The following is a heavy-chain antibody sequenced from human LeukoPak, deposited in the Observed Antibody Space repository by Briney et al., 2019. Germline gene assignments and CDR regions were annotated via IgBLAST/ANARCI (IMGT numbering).Heavy chain of an antibody. CDR3: ARVGRSRGSLPNSYYYMDV. J-gene: IGHJ6*03. CDR1: GDIFNSHS. D-gene: IGHD1-26*01. Sequence: ASVKVSCKASGDIFNSHSISWVRQAPGQGLEWMGGIIPIFGSANYAQKFQGRVTITTDQSTSTAYMELSSLSSEDTAVYYCARVGRSRGSLPNSYYYMDVWGKGTTVTVSS. V-gene: IGHV1-69*05. CDR2: IIPIFGSA.